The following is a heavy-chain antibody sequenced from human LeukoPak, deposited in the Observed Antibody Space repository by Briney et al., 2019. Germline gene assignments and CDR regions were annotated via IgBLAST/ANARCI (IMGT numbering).Heavy chain of an antibody. CDR3: ARPIAAAGPHFYYYYGMDV. D-gene: IGHD6-13*01. V-gene: IGHV1-69*13. Sequence: ASVKVSCKASGGTFSSYAISWVRQAPGQGLEWMGGIIPIFGTANYAQKFQGRVTITADESTGTAYMELSSLRSDDTAVYYCARPIAAAGPHFYYYYGMDVWGQGTTVTVSS. CDR1: GGTFSSYA. J-gene: IGHJ6*02. CDR2: IIPIFGTA.